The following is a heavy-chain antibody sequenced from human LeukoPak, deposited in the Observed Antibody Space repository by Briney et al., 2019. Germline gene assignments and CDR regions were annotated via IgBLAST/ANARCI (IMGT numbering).Heavy chain of an antibody. D-gene: IGHD3-22*01. CDR3: ARSAYDSSGYYNY. CDR2: IYYSGST. V-gene: IGHV4-59*06. J-gene: IGHJ4*02. Sequence: SETLSLTCAVSGGSFSDYSWSWIRQPPGKGLEWIGYIYYSGSTYYNPSLKSRVTISVDTSKNQFSLKLSPVTAADTAVYYCARSAYDSSGYYNYWGQGTLVTVSS. CDR1: GGSFSDYS.